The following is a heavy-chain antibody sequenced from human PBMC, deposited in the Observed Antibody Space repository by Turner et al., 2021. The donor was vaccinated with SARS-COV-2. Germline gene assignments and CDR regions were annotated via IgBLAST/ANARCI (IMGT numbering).Heavy chain of an antibody. CDR2: MSFDGSNT. V-gene: IGHV3-30*18. CDR1: GFNFSSFA. Sequence: QVQLVESGGGVVHTGRFLRLSCAASGFNFSSFAMHWVRQAPGKGLEWVAFMSFDGSNTHYTDSVKGRFTISRDSSKNTLYLQMASLRTEDTAVYYCAKEGAENYYFDCWGQGTLVTVSS. D-gene: IGHD1-7*01. J-gene: IGHJ4*02. CDR3: AKEGAENYYFDC.